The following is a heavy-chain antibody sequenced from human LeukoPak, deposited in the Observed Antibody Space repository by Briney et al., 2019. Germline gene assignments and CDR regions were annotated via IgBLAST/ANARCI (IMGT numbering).Heavy chain of an antibody. J-gene: IGHJ4*02. D-gene: IGHD2/OR15-2a*01. CDR2: ISSSSSYI. CDR3: AKSSSIDY. V-gene: IGHV3-21*01. Sequence: GGSLRLSCAASGFTFSDAWMNWVRQAPGKGLEWVSSISSSSSYIYYADSVKGRFTISRDNAKNSLYLQMNSLRAEDTAVYYCAKSSSIDYWGQGTLVTVSS. CDR1: GFTFSDAW.